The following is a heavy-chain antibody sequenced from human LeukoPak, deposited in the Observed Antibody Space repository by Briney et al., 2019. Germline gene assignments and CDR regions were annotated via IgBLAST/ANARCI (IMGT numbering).Heavy chain of an antibody. CDR2: ISGSGGST. CDR1: EFTFSNYA. Sequence: PGGSLRLSCAASEFTFSNYAMSWVRQVPGKGLEWVSGISGSGGSTYYADSVKGRFTISRDNSKTTMYLHMNSLRAEDTAVYYCAKDERYCSGTTCYYPYDTFDIWGQGTMVTVSS. D-gene: IGHD2-2*01. J-gene: IGHJ3*02. V-gene: IGHV3-23*01. CDR3: AKDERYCSGTTCYYPYDTFDI.